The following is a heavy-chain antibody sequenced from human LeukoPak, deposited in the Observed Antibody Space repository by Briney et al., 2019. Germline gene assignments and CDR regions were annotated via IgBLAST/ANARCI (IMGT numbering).Heavy chain of an antibody. Sequence: PSETLSLTCAVYGGSFSGYYWSWIRQPPGKGLEWIGEINHSGSTNYNPSLKSRVTISVDTSKNQFSLKLSSVTAADTAVYYCAREKWELQDDAFDIWGQGTMVTVSS. D-gene: IGHD1-26*01. V-gene: IGHV4-34*01. CDR1: GGSFSGYY. J-gene: IGHJ3*02. CDR3: AREKWELQDDAFDI. CDR2: INHSGST.